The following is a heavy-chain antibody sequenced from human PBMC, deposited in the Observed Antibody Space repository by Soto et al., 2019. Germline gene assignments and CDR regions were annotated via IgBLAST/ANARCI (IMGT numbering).Heavy chain of an antibody. CDR1: GGSISGSY. CDR3: ARVRQGCSANNCYFDP. D-gene: IGHD1-1*01. CDR2: VYYTGST. V-gene: IGHV4-59*12. J-gene: IGHJ5*01. Sequence: SETLSLPCSVSGGSISGSYWSWIRQSPGKGLEWLGYVYYTGSTNYSPSLRSRVSVSIDSSKNQFYLNLNSVTAADTAIYYCARVRQGCSANNCYFDPWGQGTQVTVSS.